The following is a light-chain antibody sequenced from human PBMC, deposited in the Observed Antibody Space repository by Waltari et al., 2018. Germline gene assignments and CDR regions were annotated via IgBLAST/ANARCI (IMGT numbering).Light chain of an antibody. J-gene: IGLJ3*02. CDR3: QSYDSSLSGSV. Sequence: QSVLAQPPSVSGAPGQRVTISCSGSSSNIGAGSDVHWYQHLPGTAPKLLIYGNSNRPSGFPDRLSGSKSGSSASLAITGLQAEDEADYYGQSYDSSLSGSVFGGGTKLTVL. V-gene: IGLV1-40*01. CDR1: SSNIGAGSD. CDR2: GNS.